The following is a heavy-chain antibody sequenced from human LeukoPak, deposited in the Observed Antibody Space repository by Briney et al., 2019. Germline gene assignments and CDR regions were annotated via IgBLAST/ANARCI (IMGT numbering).Heavy chain of an antibody. D-gene: IGHD6-19*01. J-gene: IGHJ4*02. CDR1: GYTFTSYG. CDR3: AKDLNSGWFPYYFDY. V-gene: IGHV1-18*01. CDR2: ISAYNGNT. Sequence: ASVKVSCKASGYTFTSYGISWVRQAPGQGLEWMGWISAYNGNTNYAQKLQGRVTMTTDTSTSTAYMELRSLRSDDTAVYYCAKDLNSGWFPYYFDYWGQGTLVTVSS.